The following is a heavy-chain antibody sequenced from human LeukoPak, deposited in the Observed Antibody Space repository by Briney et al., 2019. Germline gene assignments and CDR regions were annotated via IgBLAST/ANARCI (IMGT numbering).Heavy chain of an antibody. J-gene: IGHJ6*02. CDR3: ASWRLSVPYYNYGMDV. CDR2: IYSGGST. Sequence: GGSLRLSCAASGFTVSSNYMSWVRQAPGKGLEWVSVIYSGGSTYYADSVKGRFTISRHNSKNTLYLQMNSLRAEDTAVYYCASWRLSVPYYNYGMDVWGQGTTVTVSS. CDR1: GFTVSSNY. V-gene: IGHV3-53*04. D-gene: IGHD3-16*01.